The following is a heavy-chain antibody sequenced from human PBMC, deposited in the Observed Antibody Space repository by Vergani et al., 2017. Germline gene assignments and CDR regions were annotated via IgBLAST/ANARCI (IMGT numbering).Heavy chain of an antibody. CDR3: ARNPIAARPSHTWFDP. D-gene: IGHD6-6*01. V-gene: IGHV4-31*03. CDR2: IYYSGST. J-gene: IGHJ5*02. Sequence: QVQLQESGPGLVKPSQTLSLTCTVSGGSISSGGYYWSWIRQHPGKGLEWIGYIYYSGSTYYNPSLKSRVTISVDTSKNQFSLKLSSVTAADTAVYYCARNPIAARPSHTWFDPWGQGSLVTVSA. CDR1: GGSISSGGYY.